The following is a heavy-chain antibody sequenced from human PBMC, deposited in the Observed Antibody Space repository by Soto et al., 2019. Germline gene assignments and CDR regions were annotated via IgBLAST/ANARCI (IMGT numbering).Heavy chain of an antibody. D-gene: IGHD4-17*01. CDR3: TRAPYGVPGPAYFDD. J-gene: IGHJ4*02. V-gene: IGHV1-46*01. CDR1: GYIFTSYY. Sequence: ASVKVSCKASGYIFTSYYVHWVRHAPGQGLEWMGTINPSGGSTNYAQKFQVRLTMTRDTSTSTVYMELSSLTSEDTAVYFCTRAPYGVPGPAYFDDWGQGTLVTVSS. CDR2: INPSGGST.